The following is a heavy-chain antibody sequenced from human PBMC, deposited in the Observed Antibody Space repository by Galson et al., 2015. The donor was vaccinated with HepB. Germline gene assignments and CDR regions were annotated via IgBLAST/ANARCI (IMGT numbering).Heavy chain of an antibody. D-gene: IGHD3-10*01. Sequence: SLRLSCAASGFTFNNYWMNWVRQAPGKGLEWVANINQDGSEKYYVDSVKGRFTISRDNTKNSLYLQMNSLRAEDTAVYYCARVSRFKAYWYFDLWGRGTLVTVSS. V-gene: IGHV3-7*01. J-gene: IGHJ2*01. CDR3: ARVSRFKAYWYFDL. CDR2: INQDGSEK. CDR1: GFTFNNYW.